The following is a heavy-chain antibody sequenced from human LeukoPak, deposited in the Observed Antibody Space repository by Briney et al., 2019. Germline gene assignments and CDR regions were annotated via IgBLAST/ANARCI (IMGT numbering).Heavy chain of an antibody. CDR2: IFYSGTT. CDR3: ARRDIVTTINT. D-gene: IGHD5-12*01. V-gene: IGHV4-39*01. Sequence: NPSETLSLTCTVSGGSISSSSYYWAWIRQPPGKGLEWIGSIFYSGTTFYNPSLKSRVTIFVDTSKNQFSLKLNSVTAADTAVYYCARRDIVTTINTWGQGTLVTVSS. CDR1: GGSISSSSYY. J-gene: IGHJ4*02.